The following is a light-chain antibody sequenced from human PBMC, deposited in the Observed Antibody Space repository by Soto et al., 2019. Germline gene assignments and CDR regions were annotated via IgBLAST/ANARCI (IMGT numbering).Light chain of an antibody. CDR3: ISYTSSSTRV. V-gene: IGLV2-14*01. Sequence: QSALTQPASVSGSPGQSITISCTGTSSDVGGYNHVSWYQQHPGKAPKLMIYDVKNRPSGVSNRFSGSKSGNTASLTISGLQAEDEADYYCISYTSSSTRVFGGGTKLTVL. J-gene: IGLJ3*02. CDR2: DVK. CDR1: SSDVGGYNH.